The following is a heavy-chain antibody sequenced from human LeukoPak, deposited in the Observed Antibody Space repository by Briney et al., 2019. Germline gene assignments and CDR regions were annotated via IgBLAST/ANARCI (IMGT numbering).Heavy chain of an antibody. J-gene: IGHJ4*02. V-gene: IGHV3-23*01. CDR3: AKWKYSNSGIDDY. CDR2: ITGSAGST. D-gene: IGHD6-6*01. Sequence: PGGSLRLSCAASGFTFSYYSMSWVRQAPGKGLEWVSGITGSAGSTHYADSVKGRFTISRDNSKNMLYLQMNSLRAEDTAVYYCAKWKYSNSGIDDYWGQGTLVTVSS. CDR1: GFTFSYYS.